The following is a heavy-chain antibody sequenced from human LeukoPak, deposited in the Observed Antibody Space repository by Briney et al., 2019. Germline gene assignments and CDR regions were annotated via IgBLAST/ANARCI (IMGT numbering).Heavy chain of an antibody. CDR2: ISSSGSTI. J-gene: IGHJ6*02. CDR1: GFTFSSYE. CDR3: ARETGYSYGYLYYYYGMDV. D-gene: IGHD5-18*01. Sequence: GGSLRLSCAASGFTFSSYEMNWVRQAPGKGLDWVSYISSSGSTIYYADSVKGRFTISRDNAKNSLYLQMNSLRAEDTAAYYCARETGYSYGYLYYYYGMDVWGQGTTVTVSS. V-gene: IGHV3-48*03.